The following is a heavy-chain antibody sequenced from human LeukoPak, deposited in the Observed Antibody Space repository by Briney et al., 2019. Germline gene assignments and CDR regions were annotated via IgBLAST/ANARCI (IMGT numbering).Heavy chain of an antibody. D-gene: IGHD6-6*01. CDR2: IRYNGSNK. Sequence: GGSLRLSCAASGFTFSSYGMHWVRQAPGKGLEWVAFIRYNGSNKYYADSVKGRFTISRDNSKNTLYLQMNSLRAEDTAVYYCANSEVGASPSRFDYWGQGTLVTVSS. V-gene: IGHV3-30*02. CDR1: GFTFSSYG. CDR3: ANSEVGASPSRFDY. J-gene: IGHJ4*02.